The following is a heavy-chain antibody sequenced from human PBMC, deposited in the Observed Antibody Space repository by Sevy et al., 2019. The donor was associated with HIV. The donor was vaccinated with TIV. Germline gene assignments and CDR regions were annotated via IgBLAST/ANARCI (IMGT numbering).Heavy chain of an antibody. CDR2: IYYSGST. Sequence: SETLSLTCTVSGGSISSYYWSWIRQPPGKGLEWIGYIYYSGSTNYNPSLKRRVTISVDTSKNQFSLKLSSVTAADTAVYYCARGIALTAVTAIPYFDYWGQGTLVTVSS. D-gene: IGHD2-21*02. J-gene: IGHJ4*02. V-gene: IGHV4-59*01. CDR3: ARGIALTAVTAIPYFDY. CDR1: GGSISSYY.